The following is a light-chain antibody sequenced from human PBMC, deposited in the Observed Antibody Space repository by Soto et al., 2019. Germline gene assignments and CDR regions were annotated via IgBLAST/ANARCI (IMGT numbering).Light chain of an antibody. Sequence: QSALTQPASVSGSPGQSITISCTGTSSDVGGYNYVSWHQQLPGKAPKLMIYEVSLRPSGVSNRFSGSKSGNTASLTISGLQAEDEADYYCSSYTTSSTRVFGGGTKLTVL. J-gene: IGLJ2*01. CDR2: EVS. CDR3: SSYTTSSTRV. CDR1: SSDVGGYNY. V-gene: IGLV2-14*01.